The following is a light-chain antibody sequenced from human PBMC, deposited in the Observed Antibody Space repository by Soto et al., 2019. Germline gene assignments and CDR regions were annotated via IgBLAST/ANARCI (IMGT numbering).Light chain of an antibody. J-gene: IGKJ2*01. CDR1: QGINNW. CDR2: AAS. V-gene: IGKV1-12*01. Sequence: DIQMTQSPSSVSASVGDTVSITCRASQGINNWLAWYQQKPGKAPQLLIYAASSLQSGVPSRFSGSGFGTDFTLTISSLQPEDFATYFCQQVYSFPHTFGQGTKLEV. CDR3: QQVYSFPHT.